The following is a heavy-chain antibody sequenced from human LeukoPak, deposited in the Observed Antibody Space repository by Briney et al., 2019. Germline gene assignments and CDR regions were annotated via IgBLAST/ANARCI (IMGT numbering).Heavy chain of an antibody. D-gene: IGHD6-19*01. CDR1: GGSISISSYY. J-gene: IGHJ4*02. V-gene: IGHV4-39*01. CDR2: IYYSGST. CDR3: ARSSSGWYFSYYFDY. Sequence: SETLSLTCTVSGGSISISSYYWGWIRQPPWKGLEWFGGIYYSGSTYYNPSLKSGITIFVDTSKNQFSLKLSSVTAADTAVYYCARSSSGWYFSYYFDYWGQGTLVTVSS.